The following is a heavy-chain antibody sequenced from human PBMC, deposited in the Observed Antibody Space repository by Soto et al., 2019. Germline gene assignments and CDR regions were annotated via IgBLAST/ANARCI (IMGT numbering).Heavy chain of an antibody. J-gene: IGHJ4*02. CDR3: AHIMGVPATAIPFDY. CDR1: GFSLSTSGVG. D-gene: IGHD2-21*02. CDR2: IYWNDDK. Sequence: SGPTLVNPTQTLTLTCTFSGFSLSTSGVGVGWIRQPPGKALEWLALIYWNDDKRYSPSLKSRLTITKDTSKNQVVLTMTNMDPVDTATYYCAHIMGVPATAIPFDYWGQGTLVTVSS. V-gene: IGHV2-5*01.